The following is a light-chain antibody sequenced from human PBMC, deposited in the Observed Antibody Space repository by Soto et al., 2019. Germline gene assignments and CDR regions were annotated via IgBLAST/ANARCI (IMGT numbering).Light chain of an antibody. J-gene: IGKJ1*01. CDR2: GAS. Sequence: VLTQSPGTLSLSPGERATLSCRASQSVTSSYLAWYQQKPGQAPRLLIYGASSRPTGIPDRFSGSGSGTDFTLTISRLEPEDFAMYYCQQYDTSPRWTFGQGTKVDIK. CDR1: QSVTSSY. V-gene: IGKV3-20*01. CDR3: QQYDTSPRWT.